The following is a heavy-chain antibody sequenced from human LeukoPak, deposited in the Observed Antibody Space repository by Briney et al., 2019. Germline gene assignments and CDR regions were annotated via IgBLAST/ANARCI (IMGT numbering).Heavy chain of an antibody. CDR3: ARDVGRSYDLDY. J-gene: IGHJ4*02. V-gene: IGHV1-18*01. Sequence: ASVKVSCKASGYTFTSYGISWVRQALGQGLEWMGWISAYNGNTDYAQSLQGRVTMTIDTSTSTVYMELRSLRSDDTAVYYCARDVGRSYDLDYWGQATLVTVSS. CDR1: GYTFTSYG. CDR2: ISAYNGNT. D-gene: IGHD3-16*01.